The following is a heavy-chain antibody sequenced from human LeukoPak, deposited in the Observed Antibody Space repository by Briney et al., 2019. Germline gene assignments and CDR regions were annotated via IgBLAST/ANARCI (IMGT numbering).Heavy chain of an antibody. CDR2: INHSGST. V-gene: IGHV4-34*01. Sequence: SETLSLTCAVYGGSFSGYYWSWIRQPPGKGLEWIGEINHSGSTNYNPSLKSRVTISVDTSKNQFSLKLSSVTAADTAVYYCARGRFGYSSSWYYYWGQGTLVTVSS. D-gene: IGHD6-13*01. J-gene: IGHJ4*02. CDR3: ARGRFGYSSSWYYY. CDR1: GGSFSGYY.